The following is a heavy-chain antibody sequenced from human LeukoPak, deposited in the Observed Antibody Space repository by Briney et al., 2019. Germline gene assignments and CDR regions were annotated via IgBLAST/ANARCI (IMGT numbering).Heavy chain of an antibody. J-gene: IGHJ6*02. Sequence: GGSLRLSCAASGFTFSSYGMHWVRQAPGKGLEWVAVIWYDGSNKYYADSVKGRFTISRDNSKNTLYLQMNSLRAEDTAVYYCARDRACSSTSCFPYYYYGMDVWGQGTTVTVSS. CDR1: GFTFSSYG. V-gene: IGHV3-33*01. D-gene: IGHD2-2*01. CDR2: IWYDGSNK. CDR3: ARDRACSSTSCFPYYYYGMDV.